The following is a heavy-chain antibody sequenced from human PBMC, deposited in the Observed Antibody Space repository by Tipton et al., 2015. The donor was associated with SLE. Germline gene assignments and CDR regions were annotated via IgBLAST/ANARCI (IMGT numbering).Heavy chain of an antibody. D-gene: IGHD3-22*01. Sequence: TLSLTCTVAGGSIDGHYWSWFRQPPGKGLGWIGYIYYSGSTDYNPPLKSRVTISIDTSKNQFSLKLRSMTAADTAVYYCARHVNDDYETSGSFDYWGPGKLDSVSA. CDR1: GGSIDGHY. CDR3: ARHVNDDYETSGSFDY. V-gene: IGHV4-59*11. J-gene: IGHJ4*02. CDR2: IYYSGST.